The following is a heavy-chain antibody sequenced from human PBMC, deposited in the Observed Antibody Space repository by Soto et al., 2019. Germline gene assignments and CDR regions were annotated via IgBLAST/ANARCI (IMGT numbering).Heavy chain of an antibody. Sequence: QLQLQESGPGLVKPSETLSLTCTVSGGSISSSSYYWGWIRQPPGKGLEWIGSIYYSGSTYYNPSLKSRVTISVDTSKNLFSLKLSAVTAADAAVYYCARLKDRGYYLDYWGQGTLVTVSS. CDR1: GGSISSSSYY. CDR3: ARLKDRGYYLDY. J-gene: IGHJ4*02. CDR2: IYYSGST. D-gene: IGHD6-25*01. V-gene: IGHV4-39*01.